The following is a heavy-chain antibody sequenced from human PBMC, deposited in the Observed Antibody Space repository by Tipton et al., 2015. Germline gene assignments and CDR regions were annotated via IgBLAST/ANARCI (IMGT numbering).Heavy chain of an antibody. J-gene: IGHJ3*02. Sequence: SLRLSCAASGFTFTSYSMNWVRQAPGKGLEWVSYVIPSSSTIDYADSVKGRFAISRDNGKNSVYLQMNSLRDEDTAVYYCARDRAWAFDIWGQGTMVTVSS. CDR3: ARDRAWAFDI. CDR2: VIPSSSTI. V-gene: IGHV3-48*02. CDR1: GFTFTSYS. D-gene: IGHD3-10*01.